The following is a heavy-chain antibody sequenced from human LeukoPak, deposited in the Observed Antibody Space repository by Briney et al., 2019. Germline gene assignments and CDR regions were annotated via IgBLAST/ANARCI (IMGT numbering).Heavy chain of an antibody. CDR1: SDSISSCF. D-gene: IGHD4-23*01. V-gene: IGHV4-4*07. J-gene: IGHJ4*02. CDR2: IYTSGST. Sequence: SETLSLTCAVSSDSISSCFWSWIRQPAGKGLEWIGRIYTSGSTNYNPSLKSRVTMSVDTSKNQFSLKLSSVTAADTAVYYCARWGFGGYFDYWGQGTLVTVSS. CDR3: ARWGFGGYFDY.